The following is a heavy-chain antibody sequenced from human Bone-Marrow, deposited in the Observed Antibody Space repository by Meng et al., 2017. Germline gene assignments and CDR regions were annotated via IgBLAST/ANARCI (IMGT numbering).Heavy chain of an antibody. CDR3: ARGPTTMAHDFDY. D-gene: IGHD4-11*01. V-gene: IGHV4-34*01. CDR2: INHSGST. CDR1: GGSFSDYY. J-gene: IGHJ4*02. Sequence: QVRLMQWGAGLLKPSETLSLTCVVSGGSFSDYYWSWLRQPPGKGLEWIGEINHSGSTNYNPSLESRATISVDTSQNNLSLKLSSVTAADSAVYYCARGPTTMAHDFDYWGQGTLVTVSS.